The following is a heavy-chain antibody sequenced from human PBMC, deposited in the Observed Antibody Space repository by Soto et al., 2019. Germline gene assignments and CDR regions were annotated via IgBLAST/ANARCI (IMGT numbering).Heavy chain of an antibody. CDR3: ARGHARYSGFITGGDY. J-gene: IGHJ4*02. CDR1: GFTFSSYG. D-gene: IGHD1-26*01. Sequence: QVQLVESGGGVVQPGRSLRLSCAASGFTFSSYGMHWVRQAPGKGLEWVAVIWYDGSNKYYADSVKGRFTISRDNSKNTLYLQMNSLRAEDTAVYYCARGHARYSGFITGGDYWGQGTLVTVSS. CDR2: IWYDGSNK. V-gene: IGHV3-33*01.